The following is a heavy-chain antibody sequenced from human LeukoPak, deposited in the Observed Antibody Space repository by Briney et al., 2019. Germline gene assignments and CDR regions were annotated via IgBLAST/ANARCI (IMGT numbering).Heavy chain of an antibody. CDR2: ISSSGSTI. D-gene: IGHD6-13*01. J-gene: IGHJ5*02. V-gene: IGHV3-48*03. CDR3: ARGGYSSSWYDGKGNWFDP. CDR1: GFTFSSYE. Sequence: GGSLRLSCAASGFTFSSYEMNWVRQAPGKGLEWVSYISSSGSTIYYADSVKGRFTISRDNAKNSLYLQMNSLRAEDTAVYYCARGGYSSSWYDGKGNWFDPWGQGTLVTASS.